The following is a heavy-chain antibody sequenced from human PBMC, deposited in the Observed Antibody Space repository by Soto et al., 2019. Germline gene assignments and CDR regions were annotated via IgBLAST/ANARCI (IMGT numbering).Heavy chain of an antibody. CDR2: ILHDGSNK. J-gene: IGHJ4*02. D-gene: IGHD3-22*01. V-gene: IGHV3-30*03. CDR3: ARDRDSSGYYLDS. CDR1: GFTFSHYG. Sequence: QVQLVESGGGVVQPGRSLRLSCAASGFTFSHYGMHWVRQAPGKGLEWVAVILHDGSNKYYGDSVKGRFTVSRDNSNNTLYLQMNSMRVEETAVYYCARDRDSSGYYLDSWGQGTLVTVSS.